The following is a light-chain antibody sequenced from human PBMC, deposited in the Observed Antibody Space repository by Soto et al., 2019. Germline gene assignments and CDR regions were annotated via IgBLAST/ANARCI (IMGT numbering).Light chain of an antibody. Sequence: QSALTQPASVSGSPGQSITISCSGTSSDIGGYKYVSWYQQHPGKAPKLMIYDVNNRPSGVSNRFSGSKSGNTASLTVSGLQAEDEADYYCSSYKNSGALVVFGGGTKLTVL. V-gene: IGLV2-14*01. CDR3: SSYKNSGALVV. CDR1: SSDIGGYKY. CDR2: DVN. J-gene: IGLJ2*01.